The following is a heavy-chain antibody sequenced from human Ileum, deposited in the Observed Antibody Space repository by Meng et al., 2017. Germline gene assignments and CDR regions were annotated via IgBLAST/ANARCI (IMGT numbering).Heavy chain of an antibody. CDR2: INAGDGGK. V-gene: IGHV1-46*01. D-gene: IGHD4-17*01. Sequence: QVQRVQSGAEVAKPGASLKVSCKPFGYTFTNYFVAWVRRAPGQGLDWMGLINAGDGGKTYAQKFQDRVTLTRDTSTSTLYMEVRSLRSDDTAMYYCVGDSHGFGDGPFWGQGTLVTVSS. CDR3: VGDSHGFGDGPF. CDR1: GYTFTNYF. J-gene: IGHJ4*02.